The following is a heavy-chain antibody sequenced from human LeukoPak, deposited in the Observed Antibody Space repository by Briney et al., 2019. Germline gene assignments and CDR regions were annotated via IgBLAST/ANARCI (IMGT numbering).Heavy chain of an antibody. J-gene: IGHJ4*02. Sequence: TGGSLRLSCAASGFTFSSYGMHWVRQAPGKGLEWVALIRYDGSNKYYADSVKGRFTISRDNSKNTLYLQMNSLGAEDTAVYYCAKDTANYSNYVFVSWGQGTLVTVSS. CDR1: GFTFSSYG. CDR2: IRYDGSNK. D-gene: IGHD4-11*01. CDR3: AKDTANYSNYVFVS. V-gene: IGHV3-30*02.